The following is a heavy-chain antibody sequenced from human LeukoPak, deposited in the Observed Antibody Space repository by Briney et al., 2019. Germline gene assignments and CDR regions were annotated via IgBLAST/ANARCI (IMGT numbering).Heavy chain of an antibody. D-gene: IGHD5-18*01. V-gene: IGHV4-31*03. Sequence: SETLSLTCTVSGGSISSGGYYWSWIRQHLGKGLEWIGYIYYSGSTYYNPSLKSRVTISVDTSKSQFSLKLSSVTAADTAVYYCARRLWSRGLFDYWGQGTLVTVSS. CDR2: IYYSGST. CDR3: ARRLWSRGLFDY. CDR1: GGSISSGGYY. J-gene: IGHJ4*02.